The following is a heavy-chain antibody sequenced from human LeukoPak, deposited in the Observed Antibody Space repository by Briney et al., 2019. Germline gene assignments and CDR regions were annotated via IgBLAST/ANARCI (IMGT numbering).Heavy chain of an antibody. Sequence: SSETLSLTCAVYGGSFSGYYWSWIRQPPGKGLEWIGEINHSGSTNYNPSLKSRVTISVDTSKNQFSLKLSSVTAADTAVCYCARAVVVAATRYYYMDVWGKGPTVTVSS. D-gene: IGHD2-15*01. CDR1: GGSFSGYY. CDR3: ARAVVVAATRYYYMDV. J-gene: IGHJ6*03. CDR2: INHSGST. V-gene: IGHV4-34*01.